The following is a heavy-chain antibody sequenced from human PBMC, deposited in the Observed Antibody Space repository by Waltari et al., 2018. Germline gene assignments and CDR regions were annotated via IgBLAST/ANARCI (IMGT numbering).Heavy chain of an antibody. D-gene: IGHD6-19*01. Sequence: QVQLVQSGAEVKKPGASVKVSCRTSGYMFTAYYIHWVRQAPGQGLEWMGWLNPNSGVPNYALKFQDRVTMTRDMSTSTAYMELSRLRSDDTAVYYCARDSDSSGWGNVFDIWGQGTMVTVSS. V-gene: IGHV1-2*02. CDR2: LNPNSGVP. J-gene: IGHJ3*02. CDR1: GYMFTAYY. CDR3: ARDSDSSGWGNVFDI.